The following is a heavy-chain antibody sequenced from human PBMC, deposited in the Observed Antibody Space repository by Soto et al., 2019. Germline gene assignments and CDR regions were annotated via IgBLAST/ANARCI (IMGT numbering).Heavy chain of an antibody. Sequence: QVQLVQSGDEVKKPGASVKVSCKASGYIFVNYGIAWVRQAPGQGLEWMGWISPYTGNTHSATKVQGRHTMXTXTXASTAYMDLGRLTSDDTAVYYCVMVDNYVTPTPQDVWGQGTTVTVSS. V-gene: IGHV1-18*01. CDR2: ISPYTGNT. D-gene: IGHD3-16*01. J-gene: IGHJ6*02. CDR1: GYIFVNYG. CDR3: VMVDNYVTPTPQDV.